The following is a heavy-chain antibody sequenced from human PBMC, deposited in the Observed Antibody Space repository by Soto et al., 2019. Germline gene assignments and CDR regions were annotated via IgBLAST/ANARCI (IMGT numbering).Heavy chain of an antibody. D-gene: IGHD5-12*01. CDR1: GFTFDDYA. CDR3: ARDHDEDFGYDLDYFDY. V-gene: IGHV3-9*01. Sequence: EVQLVESGGGLVQPGRSLRLSCAASGFTFDDYAMHWVRQAPGKGLEWVSGRNSVTFDYADSVKGRFTISRDNAKNSLYLQMDSLRAEDTAFYFCARDHDEDFGYDLDYFDYWGQGTLVTVSS. J-gene: IGHJ4*02. CDR2: RNSVTF.